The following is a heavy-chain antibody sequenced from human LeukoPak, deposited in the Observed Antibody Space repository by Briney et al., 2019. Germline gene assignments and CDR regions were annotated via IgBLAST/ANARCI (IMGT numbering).Heavy chain of an antibody. CDR1: GFTFSSYS. V-gene: IGHV3-48*01. CDR3: ARGGRLGSIDY. D-gene: IGHD3-10*01. J-gene: IGHJ4*02. CDR2: ISSSSSTI. Sequence: GGSLRLSCAASGFTFSSYSMNWVRQAPGKGLEWVSYISSSSSTIYYADSVKGRFTISRDNAKNSLYLQMNSLRAEDTAVYYCARGGRLGSIDYWGQGTLVTVSS.